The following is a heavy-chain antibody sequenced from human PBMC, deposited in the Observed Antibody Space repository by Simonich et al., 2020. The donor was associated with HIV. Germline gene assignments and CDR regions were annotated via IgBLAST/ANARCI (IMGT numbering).Heavy chain of an antibody. J-gene: IGHJ5*02. Sequence: QVHLQQWGAGLLKPSETLSLTCAVYGESFSCYYWTWIRQPPGKGLEGIGEINHSGSPNYNPSLESRVTISIDTSKNQFSLKLRFVTAADTAVYYCARREGFWFDPWGQGALVLVSS. V-gene: IGHV4-34*01. CDR2: INHSGSP. CDR1: GESFSCYY. CDR3: ARREGFWFDP.